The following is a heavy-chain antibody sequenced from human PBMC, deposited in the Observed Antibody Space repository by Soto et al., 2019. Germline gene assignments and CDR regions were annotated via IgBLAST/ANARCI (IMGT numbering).Heavy chain of an antibody. V-gene: IGHV4-39*01. Sequence: SETLSLTCTVSGGSVSSGSYYWGWIRQPPGKGLEWIGTLYYTGSTYYSPSLRSRLTISVDTSKNQFSLKLSSVTAADTAVYYCARQARISMDRRVKTYYFDYWGQGTLVTVSS. CDR2: LYYTGST. D-gene: IGHD3-10*01. CDR3: ARQARISMDRRVKTYYFDY. J-gene: IGHJ4*02. CDR1: GGSVSSGSYY.